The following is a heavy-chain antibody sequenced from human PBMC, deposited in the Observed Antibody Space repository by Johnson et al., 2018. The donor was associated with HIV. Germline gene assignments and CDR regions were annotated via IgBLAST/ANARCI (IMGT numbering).Heavy chain of an antibody. CDR3: ARACRDGYTCDAFDI. D-gene: IGHD5-24*01. CDR1: FSFSSYG. CDR2: IFSGGST. Sequence: VRLVESGGGLVQPGGSLRLSCRFSFSSYGMHWVRQAPGKGLEWVSVIFSGGSTYYADSVNGRFTISRDNSKNTLFLQMNSLRAEDTAMFYCARACRDGYTCDAFDIWGQGTMVTVSS. J-gene: IGHJ3*02. V-gene: IGHV3-66*01.